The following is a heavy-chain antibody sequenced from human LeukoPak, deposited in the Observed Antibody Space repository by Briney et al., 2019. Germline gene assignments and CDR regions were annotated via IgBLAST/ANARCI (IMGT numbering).Heavy chain of an antibody. CDR2: IHHSGTT. D-gene: IGHD2-15*01. CDR1: GGSFSGYY. Sequence: ETLSLTCAVYGGSFSGYYWSWIRQPPGKGLECIGEIHHSGTTNYNPSLKSRVTISVDKSKNEFSLKLNSVTAADTAVYYCARAFLVGYSPEEYFFDYWGQGTLVTVSS. J-gene: IGHJ4*02. CDR3: ARAFLVGYSPEEYFFDY. V-gene: IGHV4-34*01.